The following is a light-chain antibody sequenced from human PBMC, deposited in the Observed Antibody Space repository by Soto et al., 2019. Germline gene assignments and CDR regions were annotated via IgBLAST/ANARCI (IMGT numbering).Light chain of an antibody. CDR1: QSVSSH. CDR2: DAS. CDR3: QQRSNGPAYT. Sequence: EVVLTQSPATLSLSPGERATLSCRASQSVSSHLAWYQQKPGQAPRLLIYDASNRATGIPGRFSGSGSGTDFTHTISSLEPEDFAVYSCQQRSNGPAYTFGQGTRLDIK. J-gene: IGKJ2*01. V-gene: IGKV3-11*01.